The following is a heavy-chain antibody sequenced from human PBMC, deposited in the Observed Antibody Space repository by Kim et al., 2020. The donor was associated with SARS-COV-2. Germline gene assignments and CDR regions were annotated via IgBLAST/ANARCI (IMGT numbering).Heavy chain of an antibody. Sequence: SETLSLTCAVSGGSVTRTWWSWVRQPPGKGPEWIGKIYQSGSTNYNPSLASRVTISLDKSKNQLSLKLNSVTAADTALYYCTRVTGYGDGALDMWGQGTMVMVSS. CDR3: TRVTGYGDGALDM. CDR2: IYQSGST. D-gene: IGHD2-15*01. V-gene: IGHV4-4*02. CDR1: GGSVTRTW. J-gene: IGHJ3*02.